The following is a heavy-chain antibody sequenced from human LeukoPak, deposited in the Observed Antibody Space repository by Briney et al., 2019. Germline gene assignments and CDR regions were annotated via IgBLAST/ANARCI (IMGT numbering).Heavy chain of an antibody. D-gene: IGHD2-8*01. CDR1: GFTFSSYS. Sequence: GGSLRLSCAASGFTFSSYSMNWVRQAPGKGLEWVSSISSSSSYIYYADSVKGRFTISRDNAKNSLYLQMNSLRAEDTAAYYCARSVYCTNGVCYIVRGNYYYMDVWGKGTTVTVSS. CDR2: ISSSSSYI. V-gene: IGHV3-21*01. J-gene: IGHJ6*03. CDR3: ARSVYCTNGVCYIVRGNYYYMDV.